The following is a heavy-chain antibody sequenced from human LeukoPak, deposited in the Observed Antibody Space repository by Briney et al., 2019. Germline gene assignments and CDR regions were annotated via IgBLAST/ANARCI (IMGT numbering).Heavy chain of an antibody. J-gene: IGHJ3*02. CDR1: GGSISSDY. Sequence: KASETLSLTCTVSGGSISSDYWSWIRQPPGKGLEWIGYIYYSGSTNYNPSLKSRVTISVDTSKNQFSLKLSSVTAADTAVYYCARGRGYAFDIWGQGTMVTVSS. CDR3: ARGRGYAFDI. V-gene: IGHV4-59*01. D-gene: IGHD1-26*01. CDR2: IYYSGST.